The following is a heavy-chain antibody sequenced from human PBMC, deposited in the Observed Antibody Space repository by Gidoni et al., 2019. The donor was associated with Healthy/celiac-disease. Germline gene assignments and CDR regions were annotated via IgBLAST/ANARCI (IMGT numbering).Heavy chain of an antibody. V-gene: IGHV4-34*01. J-gene: IGHJ5*02. CDR2: INHSGST. CDR3: ASVKNIVVVPAAMSARRGRYNWFDP. Sequence: QVQLQQWGAGLLKPSETLSLTCAVHGGSFSGYYWSWIRQPPGKGLEWIGEINHSGSTNYNPSLKSRVTISVDTSKNQFSLKLSSVTAADTAVYYCASVKNIVVVPAAMSARRGRYNWFDPWGQGTLVTVSS. D-gene: IGHD2-2*01. CDR1: GGSFSGYY.